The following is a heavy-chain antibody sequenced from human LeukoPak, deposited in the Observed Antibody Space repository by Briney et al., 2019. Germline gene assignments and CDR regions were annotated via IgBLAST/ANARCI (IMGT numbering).Heavy chain of an antibody. CDR1: GFTVSSNY. J-gene: IGHJ4*02. V-gene: IGHV3-53*01. Sequence: PGGSLRLSCAASGFTVSSNYMSWVRQAPGKGLEWVSVIYSGGSTYYADSVKGRFTISRDNAKNSLYLQMNSLRAEDTAVYYCARDLASVAAAGSFDYWGQGTLVTVSS. CDR3: ARDLASVAAAGSFDY. CDR2: IYSGGST. D-gene: IGHD6-13*01.